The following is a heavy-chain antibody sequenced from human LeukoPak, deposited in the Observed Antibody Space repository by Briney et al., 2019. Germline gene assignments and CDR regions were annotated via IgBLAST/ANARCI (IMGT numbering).Heavy chain of an antibody. D-gene: IGHD3-16*01. V-gene: IGHV4-30-4*01. CDR2: IYYSGST. Sequence: SQTLSLTCTVSGGSISSGDYYWSWIRQPPGKGLEWIGYIYYSGSTNYNPSLKSRVTISVDTSKNQFSLKLSSVTAADTAVYYCAPWGGDNWFDPWGQGTLVTVSS. J-gene: IGHJ5*02. CDR1: GGSISSGDYY. CDR3: APWGGDNWFDP.